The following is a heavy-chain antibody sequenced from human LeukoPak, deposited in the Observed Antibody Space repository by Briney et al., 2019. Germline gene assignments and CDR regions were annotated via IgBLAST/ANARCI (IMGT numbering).Heavy chain of an antibody. CDR3: AKDGEGGAIRLILGYMSNMDV. CDR1: GFSFVGFG. J-gene: IGHJ6*03. Sequence: GGSLRLSCAASGFSFVGFGMHWVRQAPGKGLECVAFIRYDGSEKHYADSVKGRFTISRDNYKNTVYVETNSLRPEDTGVYYCAKDGEGGAIRLILGYMSNMDVWGKGTTVIV. V-gene: IGHV3-30*02. CDR2: IRYDGSEK. D-gene: IGHD3/OR15-3a*01.